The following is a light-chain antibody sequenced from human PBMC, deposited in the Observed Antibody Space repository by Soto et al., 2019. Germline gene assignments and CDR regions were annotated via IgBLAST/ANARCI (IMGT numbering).Light chain of an antibody. Sequence: EIVMTQSPATLSVSPGERATLSCRASQSDSSNLAWYQQKPGQAPRLLIYGASTRATGIPARFSGSRSGTEFTLTISSRQSEDFAVYYCQQYNNWPALTFGGGTKVEIK. CDR1: QSDSSN. CDR3: QQYNNWPALT. J-gene: IGKJ4*01. V-gene: IGKV3-15*01. CDR2: GAS.